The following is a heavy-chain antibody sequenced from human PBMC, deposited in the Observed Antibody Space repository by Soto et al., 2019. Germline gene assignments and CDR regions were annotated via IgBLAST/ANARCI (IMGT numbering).Heavy chain of an antibody. CDR1: GYTFTNYY. J-gene: IGHJ4*02. V-gene: IGHV1-46*01. CDR3: ASDVVPIAGRSGYFDY. Sequence: QVQLVQSGAEVKPPGASVNVSCKASGYTFTNYYIHWVRQTPGQGPEWIGVINPSRGLTTYSQRFQGMVSMTRDMSTTTVYMELSSLNSEDTAIYFCASDVVPIAGRSGYFDYWGPGTEVSVSS. D-gene: IGHD6-19*01. CDR2: INPSRGLT.